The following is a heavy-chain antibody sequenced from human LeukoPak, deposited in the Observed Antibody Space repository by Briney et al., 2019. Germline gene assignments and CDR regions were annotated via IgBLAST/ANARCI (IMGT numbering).Heavy chain of an antibody. D-gene: IGHD2-8*01. CDR3: AKANGYYFDC. CDR2: ISSSSTST. J-gene: IGHJ4*02. V-gene: IGHV3-11*05. CDR1: GFTFSDYY. Sequence: GALRLSCAASGFTFSDYYMSWIRQAPGKGLEWISYISSSSTSTNYADSVKGRFTISRDNAKNSLYLQMNSLRAEDTAVYYCAKANGYYFDCWGQGTLVTVSS.